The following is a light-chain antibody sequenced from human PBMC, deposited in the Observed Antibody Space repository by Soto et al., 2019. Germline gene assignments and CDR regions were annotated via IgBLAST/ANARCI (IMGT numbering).Light chain of an antibody. J-gene: IGLJ1*01. CDR3: NSYRTISTYV. Sequence: QSALTQPASVSGSPGQSITISCTGTTSDIGGYNFVSWYQQHPGKAPKLLIYDVRNRPSGVSNRFSGSKSGNTASLTISELQAEDEADYYCNSYRTISTYVFGSGTKLTVL. V-gene: IGLV2-14*01. CDR1: TSDIGGYNF. CDR2: DVR.